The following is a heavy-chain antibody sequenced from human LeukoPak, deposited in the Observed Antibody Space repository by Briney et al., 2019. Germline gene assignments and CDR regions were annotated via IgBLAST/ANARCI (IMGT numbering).Heavy chain of an antibody. V-gene: IGHV3-74*03. CDR3: ARVLPDRSGWFPNYSDY. CDR2: MNSDGSRT. Sequence: GGSLRLSCAASGFTFSSYWMHWVRQAPGKGLVWVSCMNSDGSRTKYADSVKGRFTISRDNAKNTLYLQMNSLRAEDTAIYYCARVLPDRSGWFPNYSDYWGQGTLVTVSS. J-gene: IGHJ4*02. CDR1: GFTFSSYW. D-gene: IGHD6-13*01.